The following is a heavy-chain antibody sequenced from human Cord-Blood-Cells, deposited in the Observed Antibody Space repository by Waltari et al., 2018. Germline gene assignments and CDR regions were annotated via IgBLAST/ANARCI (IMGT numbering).Heavy chain of an antibody. CDR3: ARQAGDYYYYGMDV. V-gene: IGHV4-4*07. CDR2: IYPSGST. Sequence: QVQLQESGPGLVKPSETLSPTVTVSGGSIIRCYWSWLRQPAGKGLEWIGRIYPSGSTNYNPSLKSRVTMSVDTSKNQFSLKLSSVTAADTAVYYCARQAGDYYYYGMDVWGQGTTVTVSS. J-gene: IGHJ6*02. CDR1: GGSIIRCY. D-gene: IGHD4-17*01.